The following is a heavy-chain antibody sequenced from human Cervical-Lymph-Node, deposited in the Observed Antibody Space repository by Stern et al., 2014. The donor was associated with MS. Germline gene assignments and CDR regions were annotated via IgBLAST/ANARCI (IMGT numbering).Heavy chain of an antibody. D-gene: IGHD3-16*01. CDR3: AADDLTGGSSAPMDY. Sequence: QLVQSGPEVKRPGTSVTVSCKVSGFTSASSIVQWVRQLRGPRLEWMGWIVVGSGDTNYAQKFQERVSITRDRSTTTVYMELSGLTSEDTALYYCAADDLTGGSSAPMDYWGLGSLVTVSS. CDR2: IVVGSGDT. J-gene: IGHJ4*02. V-gene: IGHV1-58*03. CDR1: GFTSASSI.